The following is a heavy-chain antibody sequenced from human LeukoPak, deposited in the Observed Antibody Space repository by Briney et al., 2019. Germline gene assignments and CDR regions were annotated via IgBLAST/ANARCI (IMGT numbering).Heavy chain of an antibody. D-gene: IGHD3-22*01. Sequence: SGGSLRLSCAASGFTFSSYWMSWVRQAPGKGLEWVSVIYSGGSTYYADSVKGRFTISRDNSKNTLYLQMNSLRAEDTAVYYCARDSPRSSGYPDYWGQGTLVTVSS. CDR2: IYSGGST. CDR3: ARDSPRSSGYPDY. J-gene: IGHJ4*02. CDR1: GFTFSSYW. V-gene: IGHV3-66*01.